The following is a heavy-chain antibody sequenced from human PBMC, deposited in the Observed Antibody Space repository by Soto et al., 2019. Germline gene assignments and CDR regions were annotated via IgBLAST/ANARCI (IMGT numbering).Heavy chain of an antibody. V-gene: IGHV6-1*01. CDR2: TYYRSRWYS. J-gene: IGHJ6*02. CDR3: ARSEEDSDYYYYGMDV. Sequence: SQTLSLTWVGSGDTVSSNSVALNWVSQSPSRCLEWLGRTYYRSRWYSDYAVSVRSRIDINADTSKNQVSLQLNSVTPEDTAVYYCARSEEDSDYYYYGMDVWGQGTTVTVSS. D-gene: IGHD2-15*01. CDR1: GDTVSSNSVA.